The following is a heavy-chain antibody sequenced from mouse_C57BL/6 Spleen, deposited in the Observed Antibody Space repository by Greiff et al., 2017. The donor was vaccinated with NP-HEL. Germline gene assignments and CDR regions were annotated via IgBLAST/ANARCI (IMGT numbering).Heavy chain of an antibody. D-gene: IGHD2-5*01. V-gene: IGHV1-15*01. CDR1: GYTFTDYE. J-gene: IGHJ2*01. CDR2: IDPETGGT. Sequence: LVESGAELVRPGASVTLSCTASGYTFTDYEMHWVKQTPVHGLAWIGAIDPETGGTAYNQKFKGKAILTADKSSSTAYMELRSLTSEDSAVYYCTRTYYSNYGDYWGQGTTLTVSS. CDR3: TRTYYSNYGDY.